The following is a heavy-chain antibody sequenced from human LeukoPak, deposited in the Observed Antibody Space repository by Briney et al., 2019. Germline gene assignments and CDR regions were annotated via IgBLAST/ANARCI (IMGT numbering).Heavy chain of an antibody. D-gene: IGHD3-10*01. V-gene: IGHV4-38-2*02. CDR3: ARGYYGELDY. CDR1: GYSISSGYY. Sequence: SETLSLTCTVSGYSISSGYYWGWIRQPPGKGLEWIGSIYHSGSTYYNPSLKSRVTISVDTSKNQFSLKLSSVTAADTAVYYCARGYYGELDYWGQGTLVTVSS. J-gene: IGHJ4*02. CDR2: IYHSGST.